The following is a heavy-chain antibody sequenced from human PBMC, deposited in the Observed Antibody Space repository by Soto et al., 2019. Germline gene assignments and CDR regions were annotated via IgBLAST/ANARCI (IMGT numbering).Heavy chain of an antibody. CDR3: ARDRSNSPDFFDY. Sequence: PXETLSLTCSVAGGSINNYASYWTWIRQPPGEGLEWIGHIYYTGSTSYNPSLKSRVTISLDTSKNQFSLKVNSVSAADTAVYYCARDRSNSPDFFDYWGQGTLVTVSS. D-gene: IGHD1-1*01. CDR1: GGSINNYASY. J-gene: IGHJ4*02. CDR2: IYYTGST. V-gene: IGHV4-30-4*01.